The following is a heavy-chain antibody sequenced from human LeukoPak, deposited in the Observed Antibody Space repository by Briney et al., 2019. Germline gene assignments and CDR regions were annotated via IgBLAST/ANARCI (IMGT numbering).Heavy chain of an antibody. V-gene: IGHV3-7*01. D-gene: IGHD1-1*01. Sequence: GGSLRLSCEASGFTFSGNWMSWVRQAPGKGLEWVASINPDGSQKFYVDSVRGRFTISRDNTKDSLYLQMNSLGAEDTAMYYCAKLLGTGTTYDSWGQGTRVTASS. CDR3: AKLLGTGTTYDS. J-gene: IGHJ4*02. CDR1: GFTFSGNW. CDR2: INPDGSQK.